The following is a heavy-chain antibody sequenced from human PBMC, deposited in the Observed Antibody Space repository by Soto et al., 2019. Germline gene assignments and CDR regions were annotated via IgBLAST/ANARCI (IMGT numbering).Heavy chain of an antibody. V-gene: IGHV3-23*01. Sequence: EVRLFDSGGGLAQPGGSRRLSCAASGFTFSSSAMNWVRQAPGKGLEWVSTIRVGGGDTFYADSVRGRFTVSRDISRITLYLQMNIPRAEDTAIYYCAKCSVGTVRTSGWCNWFDPWGQGTLVTVSS. CDR3: AKCSVGTVRTSGWCNWFDP. CDR1: GFTFSSSA. CDR2: IRVGGGDT. D-gene: IGHD6-19*01. J-gene: IGHJ5*02.